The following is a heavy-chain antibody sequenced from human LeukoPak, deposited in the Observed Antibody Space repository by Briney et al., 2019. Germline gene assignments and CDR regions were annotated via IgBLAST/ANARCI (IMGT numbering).Heavy chain of an antibody. V-gene: IGHV4-31*03. D-gene: IGHD3-10*01. CDR1: GGSISSGGYY. CDR3: ARDQSGDYGSGSYGMDV. J-gene: IGHJ6*04. CDR2: IYYSGST. Sequence: PSQTLSLTCTVSGGSISSGGYYWSWIRQHPGKGLEWIGYIYYSGSTYYNPSLKSRVTISVDTSKNQFSLKLSSVTAADTAVYYCARDQSGDYGSGSYGMDVWGKGTTVTVSS.